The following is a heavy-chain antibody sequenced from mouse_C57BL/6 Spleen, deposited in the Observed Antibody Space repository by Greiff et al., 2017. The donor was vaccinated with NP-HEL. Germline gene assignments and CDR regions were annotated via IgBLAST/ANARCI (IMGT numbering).Heavy chain of an antibody. V-gene: IGHV5-17*01. CDR2: ISSGSSTI. D-gene: IGHD2-5*01. Sequence: DVHLVESGGGLVKPGGSLKLSCAASGFTFSDYGMHWVRQAPEKGLEWVAYISSGSSTIYYADTVKGRFTISRDNAKNTLFLQMTSLRSEDTAMYYCARFYSNGFYAMDYWGQGTSVTVSS. CDR1: GFTFSDYG. J-gene: IGHJ4*01. CDR3: ARFYSNGFYAMDY.